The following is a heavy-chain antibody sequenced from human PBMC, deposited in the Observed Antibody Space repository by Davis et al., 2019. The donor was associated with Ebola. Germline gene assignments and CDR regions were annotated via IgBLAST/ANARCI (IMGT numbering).Heavy chain of an antibody. J-gene: IGHJ4*02. D-gene: IGHD3-10*01. Sequence: GESLKISCAASGFTFSDYYMSWIRQAPGKGLEWVSYISSSSSYTNYADSVKGRFTISGDNAKNSLYLQMNSLRAEDTAVYYCARDFGDYIDYWGQGTLVTVSS. V-gene: IGHV3-11*06. CDR2: ISSSSSYT. CDR1: GFTFSDYY. CDR3: ARDFGDYIDY.